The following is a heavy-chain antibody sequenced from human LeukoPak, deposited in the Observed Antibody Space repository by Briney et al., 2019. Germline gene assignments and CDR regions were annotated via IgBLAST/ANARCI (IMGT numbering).Heavy chain of an antibody. CDR1: GYTFTSYD. Sequence: GASVKVSCKASGYTFTSYDINWVRQATGQGLEWMGWMNPNSGNTAYAQKFQGRVTITRNTSISTAYMELSSLRSEDTAVYYCARVPTYSSGWYQPGQKYVGPPPGALDYWGQGTLVTVSS. CDR2: MNPNSGNT. V-gene: IGHV1-8*03. CDR3: ARVPTYSSGWYQPGQKYVGPPPGALDY. J-gene: IGHJ4*02. D-gene: IGHD6-19*01.